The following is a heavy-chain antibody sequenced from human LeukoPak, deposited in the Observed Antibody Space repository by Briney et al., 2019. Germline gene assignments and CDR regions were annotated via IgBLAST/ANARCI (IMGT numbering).Heavy chain of an antibody. Sequence: PSETLSLTCAVYGGSFSGYYWSWIRQPPGKGLEWIGEINHSVSTNYNPSLKSRVTISVDTSKNQFSLKLSSVTAADTAVYYCARGERGNYYMDVWGKGTTVTVSS. CDR2: INHSVST. V-gene: IGHV4-34*01. CDR3: ARGERGNYYMDV. D-gene: IGHD1-26*01. J-gene: IGHJ6*03. CDR1: GGSFSGYY.